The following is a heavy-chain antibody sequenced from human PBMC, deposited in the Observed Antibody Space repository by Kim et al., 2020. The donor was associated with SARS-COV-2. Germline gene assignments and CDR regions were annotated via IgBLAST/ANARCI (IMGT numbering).Heavy chain of an antibody. CDR1: GFTFSNAW. J-gene: IGHJ4*02. CDR2: IKSKTDGGTT. D-gene: IGHD3-10*01. V-gene: IGHV3-15*01. CDR3: TTSYYYGSGSYSH. Sequence: GGSLRLSCAASGFTFSNAWMSWVRQAPGKGLEWVGRIKSKTDGGTTDYAAPVKGRFTISRDDSKNTLYLQMNSLKTEDTAVYYCTTSYYYGSGSYSHWGQGTLVTVSS.